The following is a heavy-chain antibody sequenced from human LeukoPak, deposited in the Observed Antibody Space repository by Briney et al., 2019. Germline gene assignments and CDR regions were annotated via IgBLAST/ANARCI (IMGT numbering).Heavy chain of an antibody. CDR3: TRDPGGVYSSSHYFDY. Sequence: GGSLRLSCAASGFTFSTYSMNWVRQAPGKGLEWVSSISSSSSFIYYADSVKGRFTISRDNAENSLYLQMNSLKTEDTAVYYCTRDPGGVYSSSHYFDYWGQGTLVTVSA. D-gene: IGHD6-6*01. CDR1: GFTFSTYS. V-gene: IGHV3-21*03. CDR2: ISSSSSFI. J-gene: IGHJ4*02.